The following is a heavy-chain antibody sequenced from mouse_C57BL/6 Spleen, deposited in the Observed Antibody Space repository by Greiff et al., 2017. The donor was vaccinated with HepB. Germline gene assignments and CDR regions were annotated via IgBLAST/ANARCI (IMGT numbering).Heavy chain of an antibody. CDR3: ARREDYYGSSLFDY. D-gene: IGHD1-1*01. Sequence: EVHLVESGGGLVKPGGSLKLSCAASGFTFSSYAMSWVRQTPEKRLEWVATISDGGSYTYYPDNVKGRFTISRDNAKNNLYLQMSHLKSEDTAMYYCARREDYYGSSLFDYWGQGTTLTVSS. CDR2: ISDGGSYT. V-gene: IGHV5-4*01. CDR1: GFTFSSYA. J-gene: IGHJ2*01.